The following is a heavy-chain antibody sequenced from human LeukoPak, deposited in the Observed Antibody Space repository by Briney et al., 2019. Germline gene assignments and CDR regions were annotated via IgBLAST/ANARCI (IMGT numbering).Heavy chain of an antibody. D-gene: IGHD4-17*01. V-gene: IGHV4-61*02. Sequence: SETLSLTCTVSGGSISSGSYYWSWIRQPAGKVLEWIGRIYTSGGTNYNPSLKSRVTISVDTSKNQFTLELSSVTAADTAVYYCATGGRYGEEDWFDPWGQGTLVTVSS. CDR1: GGSISSGSYY. CDR2: IYTSGGT. CDR3: ATGGRYGEEDWFDP. J-gene: IGHJ5*02.